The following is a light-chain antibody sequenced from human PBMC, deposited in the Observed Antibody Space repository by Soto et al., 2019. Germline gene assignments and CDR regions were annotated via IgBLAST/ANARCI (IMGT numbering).Light chain of an antibody. J-gene: IGKJ4*01. V-gene: IGKV1-16*01. CDR1: QNLNSY. Sequence: DIQMTQSPSSLSASVGDRVTIICRASQNLNSYLAWFQQKPGKAPKSLIYDATSLQSGVPSRFSGSGSGTDFSLTISSLQPEDAATYYCQQYERYNPSFGGGTKWEI. CDR3: QQYERYNPS. CDR2: DAT.